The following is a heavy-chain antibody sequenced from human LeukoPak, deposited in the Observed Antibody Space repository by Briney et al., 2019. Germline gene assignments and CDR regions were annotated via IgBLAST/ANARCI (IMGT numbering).Heavy chain of an antibody. CDR2: ISAYNGNT. CDR1: GYTFTSYG. V-gene: IGHV1-18*01. D-gene: IGHD2-2*01. J-gene: IGHJ6*03. Sequence: ASVKVSCKASGYTFTSYGISWVRQAPGQGLEWMGWISAYNGNTNYAQKLQGRVTMTTDTSTSTAYMELRSLRSDDTAVYYCAREGGSTSLYGGYYYYYMDVWGKGTTVTVSS. CDR3: AREGGSTSLYGGYYYYYMDV.